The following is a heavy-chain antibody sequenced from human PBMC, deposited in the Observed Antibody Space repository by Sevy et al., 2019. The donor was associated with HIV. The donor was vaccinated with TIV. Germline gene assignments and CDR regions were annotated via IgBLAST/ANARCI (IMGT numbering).Heavy chain of an antibody. D-gene: IGHD6-25*01. CDR3: ARAPVGSGGYFPGGIDF. CDR1: GFTFSTYW. V-gene: IGHV3-7*01. CDR2: IKQDGSEK. J-gene: IGHJ4*02. Sequence: GGSLRLSCAASGFTFSTYWMTWVRQAPGKGLEWVANIKQDGSEKYYAESVKGRLTVSRDNSMNSLYRQLNSLRAEDTVIYYCARAPVGSGGYFPGGIDFWGQGTLVTVSS.